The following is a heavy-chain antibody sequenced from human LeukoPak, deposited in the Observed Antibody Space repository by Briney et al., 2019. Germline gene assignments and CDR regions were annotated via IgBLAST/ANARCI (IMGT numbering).Heavy chain of an antibody. CDR1: GFTFSGYW. V-gene: IGHV3-7*01. D-gene: IGHD2-15*01. CDR2: IKKTGSET. J-gene: IGHJ4*02. CDR3: AREDGYCSGGNCYSYFDS. Sequence: GSLRLSCADSGFTFSGYWMSWVRQAPGKGLEWVAYIKKTGSETYYVDSVKGRFTITRDNTRNSLFLQMYSLRAEDTAVYFCAREDGYCSGGNCYSYFDSWGQGTLVTVSS.